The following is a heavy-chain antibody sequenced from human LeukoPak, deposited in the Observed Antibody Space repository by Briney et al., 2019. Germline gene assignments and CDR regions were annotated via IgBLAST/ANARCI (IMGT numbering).Heavy chain of an antibody. CDR3: VSRIQLKGYFDY. Sequence: SVKVSCKASGGTFSSYAISWVRQAPGQGLEWMGRIIPIFGTANYAQKFQGRVTITTDESTSTAYMELSSLRSEDTAVYYCVSRIQLKGYFDYWGQGTLVTVSS. V-gene: IGHV1-69*05. J-gene: IGHJ4*02. CDR2: IIPIFGTA. D-gene: IGHD5-18*01. CDR1: GGTFSSYA.